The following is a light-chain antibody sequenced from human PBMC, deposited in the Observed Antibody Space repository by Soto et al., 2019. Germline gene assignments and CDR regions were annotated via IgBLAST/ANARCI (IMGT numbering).Light chain of an antibody. J-gene: IGLJ1*01. CDR1: SSDVGGYNY. V-gene: IGLV2-14*01. CDR3: SSYTSASTLLYL. CDR2: GVT. Sequence: LTQPASVSGSPGQSITISCTGTSSDVGGYNYVSWYQQHPGIAPKLLIYGVTNRPSGVSTRFSGSKSGNTASLTISGLQAEDEADYHCSSYTSASTLLYLFGTGTKVTVL.